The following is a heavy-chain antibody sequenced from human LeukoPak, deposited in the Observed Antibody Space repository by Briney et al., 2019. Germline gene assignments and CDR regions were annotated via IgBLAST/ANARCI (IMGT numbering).Heavy chain of an antibody. V-gene: IGHV4-59*08. D-gene: IGHD3-10*01. CDR1: GGSISNYY. CDR3: ARHADYYGSGSYYTEGNWFDP. CDR2: IYYSGST. J-gene: IGHJ5*02. Sequence: PSETLSLTCTVSGGSISNYYWSWIRQPAGKGLEWIGYIYYSGSTNYNPSLKSRVTISVDTSKNQFSLKLSSVTAADTAVYYCARHADYYGSGSYYTEGNWFDPWGQGTLVTVSS.